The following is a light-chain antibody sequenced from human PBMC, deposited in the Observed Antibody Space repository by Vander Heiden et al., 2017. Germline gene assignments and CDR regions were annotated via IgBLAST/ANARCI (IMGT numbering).Light chain of an antibody. CDR1: SSDVGAYNF. CDR3: SSYAGSNTWV. V-gene: IGLV2-8*01. CDR2: EVS. J-gene: IGLJ2*01. Sequence: QSALTQPPSAPGAPGQSVPIFCTGTSSDVGAYNFVSSFQHHPGKEPNLIIYEVSKRPSGVPDRFSGSTSGNTAALTVSGLQAEDEADYYCSSYAGSNTWVFGGGTKLTVL.